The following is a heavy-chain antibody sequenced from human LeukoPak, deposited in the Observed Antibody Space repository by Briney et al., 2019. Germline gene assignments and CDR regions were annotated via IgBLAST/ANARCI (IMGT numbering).Heavy chain of an antibody. CDR2: IYYSGST. J-gene: IGHJ4*02. CDR3: ARHRSSGYFCVGCYDY. D-gene: IGHD3-22*01. Sequence: SETLSLTCTVSGGSISSSSYYWGWIRQPPGKGLEWIGSIYYSGSTYYNPSLKSRVTISVDTSKNQFSLKLSSVTAADTAVYYCARHRSSGYFCVGCYDYWGQGTLVTVSS. CDR1: GGSISSSSYY. V-gene: IGHV4-39*01.